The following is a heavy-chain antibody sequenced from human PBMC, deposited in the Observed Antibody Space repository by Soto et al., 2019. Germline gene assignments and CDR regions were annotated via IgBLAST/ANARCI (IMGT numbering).Heavy chain of an antibody. D-gene: IGHD2-2*01. Sequence: GESLKISCKGSGYSFTTYWIAWVRQMPGKGLEWIGVIYPGHSDTKYRPSFQGQVTISADKSLSTAYLQWSSLKASDSAMYYCARQGDCSSTGCMYYRMDVWGQGTTVTVSS. CDR3: ARQGDCSSTGCMYYRMDV. J-gene: IGHJ6*02. CDR2: IYPGHSDT. V-gene: IGHV5-51*01. CDR1: GYSFTTYW.